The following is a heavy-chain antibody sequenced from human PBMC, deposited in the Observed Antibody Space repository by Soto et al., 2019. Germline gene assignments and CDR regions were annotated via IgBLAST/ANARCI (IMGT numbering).Heavy chain of an antibody. J-gene: IGHJ4*02. CDR3: ARARTTGIDY. CDR2: INSYSGGT. Sequence: ASVKVSCKASGYTFTGYYVHWVRQAPGQGLEWMGWINSYSGGTNFAQKFQGRVTMTRDTSISTAYMDLTRLTSDDTAVYYCARARTTGIDYWGQGTLVTVSS. CDR1: GYTFTGYY. V-gene: IGHV1-2*02. D-gene: IGHD1-1*01.